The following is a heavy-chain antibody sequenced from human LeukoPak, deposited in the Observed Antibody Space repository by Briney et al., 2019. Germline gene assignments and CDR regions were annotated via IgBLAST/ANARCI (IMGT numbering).Heavy chain of an antibody. CDR2: ISSSGSTI. J-gene: IGHJ6*04. CDR3: AELGITMIGGV. D-gene: IGHD3-10*02. CDR1: GFTFSSYE. Sequence: GGSLRLSCAASGFTFSSYEMNWVRQAPGKGLEWVSYISSSGSTIYYADSVKGRFTISRHNAKNSLYLQMNSLRAEDTAVYYCAELGITMIGGVWGKGTTVTISS. V-gene: IGHV3-48*03.